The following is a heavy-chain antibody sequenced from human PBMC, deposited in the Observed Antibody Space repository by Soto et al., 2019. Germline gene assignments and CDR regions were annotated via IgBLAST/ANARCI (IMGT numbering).Heavy chain of an antibody. V-gene: IGHV3-30*04. Sequence: QVQLVESGEGVVQPGRSLRLSCAASGFTFTSYDINWVRQAPGKGLEWVAVISNDGRGKYYADSVKGRFTISRDNSKNTLYLQMNSLRSDDTAVYYCARDQCFGGGRSCYYFDFGGQGTLVTVSS. J-gene: IGHJ4*02. D-gene: IGHD2-15*01. CDR1: GFTFTSYD. CDR2: ISNDGRGK. CDR3: ARDQCFGGGRSCYYFDF.